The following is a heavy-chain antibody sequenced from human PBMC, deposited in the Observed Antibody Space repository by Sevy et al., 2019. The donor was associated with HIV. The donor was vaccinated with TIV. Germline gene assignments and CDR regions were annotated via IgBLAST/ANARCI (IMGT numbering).Heavy chain of an antibody. CDR3: AREGIVSPDAFDI. D-gene: IGHD2-15*01. V-gene: IGHV3-21*04. CDR1: GFTFSTYT. J-gene: IGHJ3*02. Sequence: GGSLRLSCAASGFTFSTYTMNWVRQAPGKGLEWVSSISFSNNYIYYTDSVKGRFTISRDNSKNSVYLEMNSLRAEDTAVYYCAREGIVSPDAFDIWGQGTMVTVSS. CDR2: ISFSNNYI.